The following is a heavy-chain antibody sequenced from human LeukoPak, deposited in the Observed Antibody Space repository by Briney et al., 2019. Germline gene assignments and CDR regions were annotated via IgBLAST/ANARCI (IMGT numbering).Heavy chain of an antibody. Sequence: PSETLSLTCTVSGGSISSYYWSWIRQPAGKGLEWIGRIYTSGSTNYNPSLKSRVTMSVDTSENQLSLKLYSVTAADTAIYYCARYQTGTMFAVWGQGTLVTISS. V-gene: IGHV4-4*07. J-gene: IGHJ4*02. D-gene: IGHD1/OR15-1a*01. CDR2: IYTSGST. CDR1: GGSISSYY. CDR3: ARYQTGTMFAV.